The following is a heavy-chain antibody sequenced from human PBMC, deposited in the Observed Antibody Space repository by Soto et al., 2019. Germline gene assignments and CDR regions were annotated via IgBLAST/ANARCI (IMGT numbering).Heavy chain of an antibody. Sequence: XESLKIYCKGSGYSFTSYWIGWVRQMPGKGLEWMGIIYPGDSDTRYSPSFQGQVTISADKSISTAYLQWSSLKASDTAMYYCARLSSDYYDSSGYYPYYYYGMDAWGQGTTVTVSS. J-gene: IGHJ6*02. CDR1: GYSFTSYW. D-gene: IGHD3-22*01. CDR3: ARLSSDYYDSSGYYPYYYYGMDA. CDR2: IYPGDSDT. V-gene: IGHV5-51*01.